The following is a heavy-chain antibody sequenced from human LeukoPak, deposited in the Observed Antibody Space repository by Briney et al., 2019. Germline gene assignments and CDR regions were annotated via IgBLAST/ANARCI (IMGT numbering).Heavy chain of an antibody. Sequence: GRSLRLSCAASGFTFSSYAMPWVRQAPGKGLEWVAVISYDGSNKYYADSVKGRFTISRDNSKNTLYLQMNSLRAEDTAVYYCARPASDRKYYFDYWGQGTLVTVSS. V-gene: IGHV3-30-3*01. D-gene: IGHD1-14*01. J-gene: IGHJ4*02. CDR1: GFTFSSYA. CDR2: ISYDGSNK. CDR3: ARPASDRKYYFDY.